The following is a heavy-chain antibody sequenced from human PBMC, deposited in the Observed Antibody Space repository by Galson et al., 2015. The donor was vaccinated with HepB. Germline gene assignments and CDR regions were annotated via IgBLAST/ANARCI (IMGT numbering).Heavy chain of an antibody. CDR3: ARIELGYWVDF. Sequence: SLRLSCAASGFTFSDYYMSWIRQAPGKGLEWVSYISGSGATIYYADSVKGRFTISRDNTRNSLYLQMNSLKADDTAVYYCARIELGYWVDFWGQGTLVTVSS. J-gene: IGHJ4*02. V-gene: IGHV3-11*01. CDR2: ISGSGATI. CDR1: GFTFSDYY. D-gene: IGHD2-15*01.